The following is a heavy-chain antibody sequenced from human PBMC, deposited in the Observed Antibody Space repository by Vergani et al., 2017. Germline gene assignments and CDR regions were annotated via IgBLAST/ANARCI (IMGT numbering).Heavy chain of an antibody. D-gene: IGHD4-17*01. CDR3: AKDGRENSDYGYFDY. Sequence: QVQLVETGGGVVQPGGSLRLYCATSGFSFNTYGAHWVRQAPGKGLEWVAFIGYDGRIKYNVDSVKGRFTISRDTSKKTPSLQMRSLRADDTAVYYCAKDGRENSDYGYFDYWGQGTLVTVSS. V-gene: IGHV3-30*02. CDR1: GFSFNTYG. J-gene: IGHJ4*02. CDR2: IGYDGRIK.